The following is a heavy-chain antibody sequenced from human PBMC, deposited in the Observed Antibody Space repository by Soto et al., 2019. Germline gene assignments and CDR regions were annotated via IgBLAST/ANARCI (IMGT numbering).Heavy chain of an antibody. CDR3: SKVMTSGGVIVTPNVFDI. V-gene: IGHV3-23*01. J-gene: IGHJ3*02. CDR2: ISASGGST. Sequence: EVQLLESGGGLLQPGGSLRLSCAASRFIFSSYAMSWVGQAPGKGLEWVSGISASGGSTYYADSVKGRFTISRDNSKSTLYLQMNSLRSYDTSVYYCSKVMTSGGVIVTPNVFDILGQGTMVTVSP. D-gene: IGHD3-16*02. CDR1: RFIFSSYA.